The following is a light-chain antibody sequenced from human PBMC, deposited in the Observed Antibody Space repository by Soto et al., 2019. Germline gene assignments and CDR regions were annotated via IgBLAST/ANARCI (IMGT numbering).Light chain of an antibody. Sequence: DIQMTQSPSSLSASVGDRVTITCRSSQNISRFLNWYQQKQGRTPNLLIYGVSTLQVGVPSRFSGSGFGTDFSLTISSLQPADFGTYFCQQSYNSPLTFGQGTKVDIK. CDR3: QQSYNSPLT. V-gene: IGKV1-39*01. J-gene: IGKJ1*01. CDR2: GVS. CDR1: QNISRF.